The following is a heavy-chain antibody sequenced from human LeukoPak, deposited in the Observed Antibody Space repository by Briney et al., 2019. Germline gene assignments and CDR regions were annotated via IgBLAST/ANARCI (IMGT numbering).Heavy chain of an antibody. Sequence: PGGSLRLSCAASEFTFSRYGMHWVRHAPGRGLEWISYINGSSSDTKYADSVKGRFTISRDNAKNSVYLLMNSLRAEDTAVYYCARRGTTYCTVDSCHPNWFDPWGQGTLVTVSS. CDR1: EFTFSRYG. V-gene: IGHV3-21*05. J-gene: IGHJ5*02. CDR3: ARRGTTYCTVDSCHPNWFDP. CDR2: INGSSSDT. D-gene: IGHD2-15*01.